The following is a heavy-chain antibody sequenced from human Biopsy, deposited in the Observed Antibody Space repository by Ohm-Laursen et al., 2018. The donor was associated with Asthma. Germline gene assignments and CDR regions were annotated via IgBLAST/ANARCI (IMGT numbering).Heavy chain of an antibody. D-gene: IGHD4-17*01. CDR2: DLWSGTT. V-gene: IGHV4-30-4*01. CDR1: GAYIGSRDHH. J-gene: IGHJ6*02. CDR3: ARVASYGDLYFGIDV. Sequence: TLSLTCTVGGAYIGSRDHHWSWLRQSPGTGLGWIGFDLWSGTTHYNRSLERRLSISIDTTRNEFSMSLRSVTAADTAVYFCARVASYGDLYFGIDVWGPGTTVSVS.